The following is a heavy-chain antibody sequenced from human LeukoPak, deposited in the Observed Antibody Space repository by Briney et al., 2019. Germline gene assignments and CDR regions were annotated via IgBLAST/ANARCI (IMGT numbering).Heavy chain of an antibody. CDR2: IYYSGNT. CDR1: GGSISSYY. Sequence: KPSETLSLTCTVSGGSISSYYWSWIRQPPGKGLEWIGYIYYSGNTNYNPSLKSRVTISVDTSKNQFSLKLSSVTAADTAVYYCARSLARSGSADYWGQGTLVTVSS. V-gene: IGHV4-59*01. J-gene: IGHJ4*02. CDR3: ARSLARSGSADY. D-gene: IGHD1-26*01.